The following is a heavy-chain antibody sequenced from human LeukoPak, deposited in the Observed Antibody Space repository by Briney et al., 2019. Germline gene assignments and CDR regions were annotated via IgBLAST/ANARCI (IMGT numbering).Heavy chain of an antibody. CDR3: ARGYNYNVYYFDS. Sequence: GESLKISCKGSGYSFTNSWIGWVRQLPGKGLEWMGIIYPGDSDTRYSPSFQGQVTISADKSISTAYLQCSSLKASDTAMYYCARGYNYNVYYFDSWGQGTLVTVSS. D-gene: IGHD5-18*01. J-gene: IGHJ4*02. V-gene: IGHV5-51*01. CDR2: IYPGDSDT. CDR1: GYSFTNSW.